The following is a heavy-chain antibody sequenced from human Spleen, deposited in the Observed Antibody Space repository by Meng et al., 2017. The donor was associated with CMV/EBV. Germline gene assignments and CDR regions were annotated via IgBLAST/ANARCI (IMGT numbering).Heavy chain of an antibody. CDR2: FYYSGNT. CDR3: ARGGAGSRASKKDYYYGIDV. Sequence: SETLSLTCTVSGGSISSGSYYWSWIRQHPGTALEWIGYFYYSGNTYYNPSLRSRVSISVDTSKSQFSLKLSSVTAADTAVYYCARGGAGSRASKKDYYYGIDVWGQGTTVTVSS. D-gene: IGHD2-2*01. V-gene: IGHV4-31*03. J-gene: IGHJ6*02. CDR1: GGSISSGSYY.